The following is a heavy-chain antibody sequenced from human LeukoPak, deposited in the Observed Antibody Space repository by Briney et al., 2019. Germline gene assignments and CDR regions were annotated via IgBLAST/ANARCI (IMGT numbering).Heavy chain of an antibody. J-gene: IGHJ2*01. CDR2: IWYDGSNK. CDR1: GFTFSSYG. CDR3: ARDRVTYYYGSGSYPPGWYFDL. V-gene: IGHV3-33*08. Sequence: GGSLRLSCAASGFTFSSYGMHWVRQAPGKGLGWVAVIWYDGSNKYYADSVKGRFTISRDNSKNTLYLQMNSLRAEDTAVYYCARDRVTYYYGSGSYPPGWYFDLWGRGTLVTVSS. D-gene: IGHD3-10*01.